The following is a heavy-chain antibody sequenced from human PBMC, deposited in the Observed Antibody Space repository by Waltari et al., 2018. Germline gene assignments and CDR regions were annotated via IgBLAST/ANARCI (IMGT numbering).Heavy chain of an antibody. CDR3: VRDNRPDIAEQGHDAFDL. D-gene: IGHD6-19*01. J-gene: IGHJ3*01. CDR2: IWYDGSNK. CDR1: GFTFSRYG. V-gene: IGHV3-33*01. Sequence: QVQLVESGGGVVQPGRSLGLSCAASGFTFSRYGLHWVRQAPGKGLEWVAGIWYDGSNKYYADSVKGRFTISRDNARTSLFLQMNSLRAEDTGIYYCVRDNRPDIAEQGHDAFDLWGQGTKVTVSS.